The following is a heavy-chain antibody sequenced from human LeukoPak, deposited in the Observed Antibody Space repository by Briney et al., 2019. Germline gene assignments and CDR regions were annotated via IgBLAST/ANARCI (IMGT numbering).Heavy chain of an antibody. J-gene: IGHJ3*02. Sequence: ASVKGSCKASGYTFTGYYMHWVRQAPGQGLEWMGWINPNSGGTNYAQKFQGRVTMTRGTSISTAYMELSRLRSDDTAVYYCARDRMTFHAFDIWGQGTMVTVSS. CDR3: ARDRMTFHAFDI. CDR1: GYTFTGYY. CDR2: INPNSGGT. D-gene: IGHD2/OR15-2a*01. V-gene: IGHV1-2*02.